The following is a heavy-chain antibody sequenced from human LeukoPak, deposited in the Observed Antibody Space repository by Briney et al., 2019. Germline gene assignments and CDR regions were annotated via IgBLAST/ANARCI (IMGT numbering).Heavy chain of an antibody. CDR2: IYYSGST. Sequence: SETLSLTCTVSGGSISSSSYYWGWIRQPPGKGLEWIGSIYYSGSTYYHPSLKSRVPISVDTSKTQFSLKLSSVTAADTAVYYCARLPPRGQQLVLWWGDYWGQGTLVTVSS. V-gene: IGHV4-39*01. J-gene: IGHJ4*02. D-gene: IGHD6-13*01. CDR3: ARLPPRGQQLVLWWGDY. CDR1: GGSISSSSYY.